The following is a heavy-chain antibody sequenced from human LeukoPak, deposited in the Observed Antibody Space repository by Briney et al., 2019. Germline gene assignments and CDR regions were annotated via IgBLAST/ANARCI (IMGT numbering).Heavy chain of an antibody. V-gene: IGHV4-59*08. Sequence: SETLSLTCAVYGGSFSGYYWSWIRQPPGKGLEWIGYIFCTGDSNYNPSLKSRVAISLDTSTNQISLKLRSVTAADTAVYYCARHEFASPFDSWGQGTLVTVSS. CDR1: GGSFSGYY. D-gene: IGHD2-21*01. J-gene: IGHJ4*02. CDR3: ARHEFASPFDS. CDR2: IFCTGDS.